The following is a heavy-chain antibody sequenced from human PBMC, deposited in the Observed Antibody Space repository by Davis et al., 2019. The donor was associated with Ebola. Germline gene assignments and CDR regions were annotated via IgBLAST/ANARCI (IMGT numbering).Heavy chain of an antibody. CDR1: RFSIINYW. CDR2: INQVESEK. J-gene: IGHJ5*02. Sequence: PGGSLRLSCVASRFSIINYWMSWVRQAPGRGLEWVANINQVESEKNYVDFVKGRITISRDNAKNSLYLQMNSLRAEDTAVYFCARLWAVKTWFDAWGQGTLVTVSS. CDR3: ARLWAVKTWFDA. D-gene: IGHD1-26*01. V-gene: IGHV3-7*03.